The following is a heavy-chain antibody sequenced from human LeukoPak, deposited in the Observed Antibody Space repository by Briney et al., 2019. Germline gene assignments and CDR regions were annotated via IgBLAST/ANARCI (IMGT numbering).Heavy chain of an antibody. V-gene: IGHV3-74*01. CDR2: TKSDGSSA. Sequence: QPGGSLSLSCAASGFIFSDHWMHWVRQGPGKGLVWVSRTKSDGSSASYADSVKGRFTISRDNAKNSLYLQMNSLRAEDTAVYYCARVIYYYYYMDVWGKGTTVTVSS. CDR3: ARVIYYYYYMDV. CDR1: GFIFSDHW. J-gene: IGHJ6*03.